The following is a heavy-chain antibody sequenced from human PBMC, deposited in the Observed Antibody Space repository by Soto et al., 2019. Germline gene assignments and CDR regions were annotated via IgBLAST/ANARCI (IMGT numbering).Heavy chain of an antibody. CDR2: IHYSGST. D-gene: IGHD1-26*01. CDR3: ERAWEHLYFDY. Sequence: SETLSLTCTVSGGSVSSTSYYWTWIRQPPGKGLEWIGYIHYSGSTNYNPSLQSRVTISVDTSKNHFSLELTSVTAADTAVYYRERAWEHLYFDYWGQGAPVTLSS. V-gene: IGHV4-61*01. J-gene: IGHJ4*02. CDR1: GGSVSSTSYY.